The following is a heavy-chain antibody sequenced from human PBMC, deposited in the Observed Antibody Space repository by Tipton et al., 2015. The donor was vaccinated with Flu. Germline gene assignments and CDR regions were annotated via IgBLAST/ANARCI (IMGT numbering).Heavy chain of an antibody. J-gene: IGHJ4*02. CDR1: GFTFSSYA. CDR2: ISGSGGST. V-gene: IGHV3-23*01. Sequence: SLRLSCAASGFTFSSYAMSWVRQAPGKGLEWVSAISGSGGSTYYADSVKGRFTISRDNSKNTLYLQMSSLRAEDTAVYYCAKERSGGSCYPDWGQGTLVTVSS. CDR3: AKERSGGSCYPD. D-gene: IGHD2-15*01.